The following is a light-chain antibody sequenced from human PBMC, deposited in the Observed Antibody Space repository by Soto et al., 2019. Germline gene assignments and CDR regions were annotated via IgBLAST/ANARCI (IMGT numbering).Light chain of an antibody. CDR3: QQYNSYWT. V-gene: IGKV1-5*03. CDR1: ESISGW. Sequence: DIQMTQSPSTLSASVGDRVTITCRASESISGWLAWYQQKPGKAPKPLIYKTSILESGVPSRFSGSGSGTEFTLTISSLQTDDFATYYCQQYNSYWTFGQGTRVEIK. CDR2: KTS. J-gene: IGKJ1*01.